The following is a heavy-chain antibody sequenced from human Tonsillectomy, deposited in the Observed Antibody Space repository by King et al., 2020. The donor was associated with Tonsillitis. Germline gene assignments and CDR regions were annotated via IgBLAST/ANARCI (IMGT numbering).Heavy chain of an antibody. CDR2: ISSSSSYI. J-gene: IGHJ6*02. Sequence: VQLVESGGGLVKPGGSLRVSCAASGFTFSSYSMNWVRQAPGKGLEWVSSISSSSSYIYYADSVKGRFTISRDNAKNSLYLKINSLRAEDTAVYYCARDVGFGAWDYYFGMYVWGQGTTVTVSS. CDR3: ARDVGFGAWDYYFGMYV. CDR1: GFTFSSYS. D-gene: IGHD3-10*01. V-gene: IGHV3-21*01.